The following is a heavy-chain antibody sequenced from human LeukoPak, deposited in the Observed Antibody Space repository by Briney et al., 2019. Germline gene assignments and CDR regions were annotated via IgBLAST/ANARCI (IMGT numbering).Heavy chain of an antibody. CDR3: ARLGARQMLEY. CDR2: IKQDGGQI. J-gene: IGHJ4*02. CDR1: EFTFNSYW. Sequence: GGSLRLSCAASEFTFNSYWMSWVRQAPGKGLEWVANIKQDGGQIYYLDSVKGRFTVSRDNAKDSLYLQMNSLRAEDTAVYYCARLGARQMLEYWGQGTLVTVSS. V-gene: IGHV3-7*01. D-gene: IGHD4-17*01.